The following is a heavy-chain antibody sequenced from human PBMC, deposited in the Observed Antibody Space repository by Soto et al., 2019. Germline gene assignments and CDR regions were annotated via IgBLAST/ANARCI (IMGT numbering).Heavy chain of an antibody. CDR1: GGSISSGGYF. V-gene: IGHV4-30-2*01. CDR2: IYHSGST. J-gene: IGHJ4*02. D-gene: IGHD2-21*02. Sequence: TSETLSLTCAVSGGSISSGGYFWSWIRQLPGKGLEWIGYIYHSGSTYYNPSLKSRVSISVDRSKNQFSLKLSSVTAADTAVYYCARQVVTASSPIYYFDYWGQGILVTVSS. CDR3: ARQVVTASSPIYYFDY.